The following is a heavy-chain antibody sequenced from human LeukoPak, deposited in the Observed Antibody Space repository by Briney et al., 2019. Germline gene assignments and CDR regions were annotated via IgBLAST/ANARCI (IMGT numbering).Heavy chain of an antibody. D-gene: IGHD4-11*01. CDR3: ARQWAAYSALDY. Sequence: SETLSLTCTVSGGSNSRYYWSWIRQPPGKGLEWIGYIYTSGSTNYNPSLKSRVTISVDTSKNQFSLKLSSVTAADTAVYYCARQWAAYSALDYWGQGTLVTVSS. J-gene: IGHJ4*02. CDR1: GGSNSRYY. CDR2: IYTSGST. V-gene: IGHV4-4*09.